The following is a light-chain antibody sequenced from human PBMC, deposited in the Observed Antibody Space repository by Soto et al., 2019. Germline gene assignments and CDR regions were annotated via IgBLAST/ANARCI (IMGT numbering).Light chain of an antibody. CDR1: SSNIGSNT. CDR2: NNN. CDR3: AAWDDSLNGIV. V-gene: IGLV1-44*01. J-gene: IGLJ1*01. Sequence: QSVLTQPPSASGTPGQRVTISCSGSSSNIGSNTVNWYQQLPGTAPKLLIYNNNQRPSGVPDRFSGSKSGTSASLAISGLQSEDEADYYCAAWDDSLNGIVFGTGTKRTVL.